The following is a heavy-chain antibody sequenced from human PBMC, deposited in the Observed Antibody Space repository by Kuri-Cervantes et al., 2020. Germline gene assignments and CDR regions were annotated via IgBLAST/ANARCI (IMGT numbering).Heavy chain of an antibody. V-gene: IGHV1-24*01. Sequence: ASVKVSCKVSGYTLTELSMHWVRQAPGKGLEWMGGFDPEDGETISAQKFQGRVAMTEDTSTDTAYMELSSLRSEDTAVNYCARVGAGGVGYSYGPGNYYYYMDVWGRGATVTVSS. CDR3: ARVGAGGVGYSYGPGNYYYYMDV. J-gene: IGHJ6*03. CDR1: GYTLTELS. D-gene: IGHD5-18*01. CDR2: FDPEDGET.